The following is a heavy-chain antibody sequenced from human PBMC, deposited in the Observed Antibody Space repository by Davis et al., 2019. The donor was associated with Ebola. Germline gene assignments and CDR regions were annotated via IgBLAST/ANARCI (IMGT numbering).Heavy chain of an antibody. Sequence: GGSLRLSCAASGFTFDDYAMHWVRQAPGKGLEWVSGISWNSGSIGYADSVKGRFTISRDNSKNTLYLQMNSLRAEDTAVYYCAKDVSSSLALDYWGQGTLVTVSS. CDR3: AKDVSSSLALDY. J-gene: IGHJ4*02. V-gene: IGHV3-9*01. D-gene: IGHD6-6*01. CDR2: ISWNSGSI. CDR1: GFTFDDYA.